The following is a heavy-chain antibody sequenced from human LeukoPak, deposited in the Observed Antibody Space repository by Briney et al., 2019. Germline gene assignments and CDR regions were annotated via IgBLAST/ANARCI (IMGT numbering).Heavy chain of an antibody. D-gene: IGHD2-15*01. CDR1: GFSLSNARMG. CDR2: IFSNDEK. J-gene: IGHJ5*02. V-gene: IGHV2-26*01. CDR3: ARAIYCSGGSCYPNWFDP. Sequence: ESGPVLVKPTETLTLTCTVSGFSLSNARMGASWIRQPPGKALEWLAHIFSNDEKSYSTSLKSRLTISKDTSKSQVVLTMTNMDPVDTATYYCARAIYCSGGSCYPNWFDPWGQGTLVTVSS.